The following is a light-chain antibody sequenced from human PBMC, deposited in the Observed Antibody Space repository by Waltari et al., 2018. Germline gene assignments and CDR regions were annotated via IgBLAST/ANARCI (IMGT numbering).Light chain of an antibody. CDR3: CSYAGSYTFDVV. V-gene: IGLV2-11*01. Sequence: QSALTQPRSVSGSPGQSVTISCTGTSSDVGGYNYVSWYQQHPGKAPKLMIYDVSKRPSGVPDRFSGSKSGNTASLTISELQAEDEADYYCCSYAGSYTFDVVFGGGTKLTVL. CDR1: SSDVGGYNY. J-gene: IGLJ2*01. CDR2: DVS.